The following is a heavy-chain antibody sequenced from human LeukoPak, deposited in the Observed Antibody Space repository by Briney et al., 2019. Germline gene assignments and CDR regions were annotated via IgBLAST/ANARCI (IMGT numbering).Heavy chain of an antibody. CDR1: GFTFSNYG. V-gene: IGHV3-21*06. CDR2: IGGSSNSM. J-gene: IGHJ4*02. Sequence: KAGGSLRLSCAASGFTFSNYGMNWVRQAPGKGLEWVSSIGGSSNSMYYADSVKGRFTISRDNAKNSLYLQMNSLTAEDTAVYYCARDLLGSDYWGQGTLVTVSS. CDR3: ARDLLGSDY. D-gene: IGHD2-8*02.